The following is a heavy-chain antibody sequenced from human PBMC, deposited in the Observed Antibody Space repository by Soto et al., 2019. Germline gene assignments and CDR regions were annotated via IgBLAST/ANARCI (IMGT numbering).Heavy chain of an antibody. V-gene: IGHV3-7*01. Sequence: EVQLVESGGGLVQPGGSLRLSCVDSGFTFSSYWMSWVRQAPVKGLEWVGNIKQDGSEENYVDSVKGRFIISRDNAKNSMYLQMNSLRVEDTAVYYRARIAASGRGWDVWGQGTTVVVSS. CDR3: ARIAASGRGWDV. J-gene: IGHJ6*02. CDR1: GFTFSSYW. D-gene: IGHD6-13*01. CDR2: IKQDGSEE.